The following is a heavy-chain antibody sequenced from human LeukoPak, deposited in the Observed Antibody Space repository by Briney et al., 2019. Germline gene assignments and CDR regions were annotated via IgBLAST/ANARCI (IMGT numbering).Heavy chain of an antibody. J-gene: IGHJ6*02. D-gene: IGHD5-24*01. V-gene: IGHV4-30-4*08. Sequence: SETLSLTCTVSGGSISSGDYYWSWIRQPPGKGLEWIGYIYYSGSTYYNPSLKSRVTISVDTSKNQFSLKLSSVTAADTAVYYCARQEMERYYYGMDVWGQGTTVTVSS. CDR3: ARQEMERYYYGMDV. CDR2: IYYSGST. CDR1: GGSISSGDYY.